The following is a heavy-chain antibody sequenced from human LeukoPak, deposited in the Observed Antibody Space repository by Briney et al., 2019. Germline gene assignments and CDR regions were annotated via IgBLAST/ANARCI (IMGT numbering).Heavy chain of an antibody. Sequence: ASVKVSCKASGYTFTGYYMHWVRQAPGQGLEWMGWINPNSGGTNYAQKFQGRVTMTRDTSISTAYMELSRLRSDDTAVYYCASVPPGLWSRNSWLHRFHPLGQGTLVTLSP. J-gene: IGHJ5*02. CDR2: INPNSGGT. CDR1: GYTFTGYY. D-gene: IGHD2-2*01. CDR3: ASVPPGLWSRNSWLHRFHP. V-gene: IGHV1-2*02.